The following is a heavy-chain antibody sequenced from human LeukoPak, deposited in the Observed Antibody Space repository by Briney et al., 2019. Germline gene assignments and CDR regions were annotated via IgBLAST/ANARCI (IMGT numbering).Heavy chain of an antibody. CDR2: ISSSSSYI. CDR1: GFTFSSYS. D-gene: IGHD3-3*01. J-gene: IGHJ6*02. V-gene: IGHV3-21*01. CDR3: ARDFWSGYTDYYGMDV. Sequence: PGGSLRLSCAASGFTFSSYSMNWVRQAPGKGLEWVSSISSSSSYIYYADSVKGRFTISRDNAKNSLYLQMNSLRAEDTAVYYCARDFWSGYTDYYGMDVWGQGTMVTVSS.